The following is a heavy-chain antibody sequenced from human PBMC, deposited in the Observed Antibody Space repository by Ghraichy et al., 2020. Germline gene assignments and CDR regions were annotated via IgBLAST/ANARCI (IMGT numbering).Heavy chain of an antibody. J-gene: IGHJ4*02. Sequence: SETLSLTCTVSGGSISSSSYYWGWIRQPPGKGLEWIGSIYYSGSTYYNPSLKSRVTISVDTSKNQFSLKLSSVTAADTAVYYCARQGIAVAGEIEEFDYWGQGTLVTVSS. D-gene: IGHD6-19*01. CDR2: IYYSGST. V-gene: IGHV4-39*01. CDR1: GGSISSSSYY. CDR3: ARQGIAVAGEIEEFDY.